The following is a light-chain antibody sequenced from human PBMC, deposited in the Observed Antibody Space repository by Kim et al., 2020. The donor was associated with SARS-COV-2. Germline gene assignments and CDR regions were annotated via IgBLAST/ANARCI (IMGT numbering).Light chain of an antibody. J-gene: IGKJ3*01. CDR2: GAS. CDR1: QDINNW. Sequence: DIQMTQSPSYVSASAGGRVTITCRASQDINNWLAWYQHKPGKAPKLLIFGASTLQSGVPARFSGSGSGTDFTLSISSLQPEDFATYYCQQANSFPFTFGPGTKVDIK. CDR3: QQANSFPFT. V-gene: IGKV1-12*02.